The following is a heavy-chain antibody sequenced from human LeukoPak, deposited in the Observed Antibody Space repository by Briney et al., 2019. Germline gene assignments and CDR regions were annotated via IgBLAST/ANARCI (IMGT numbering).Heavy chain of an antibody. CDR3: AREESSSSGYYFDY. J-gene: IGHJ4*02. Sequence: GGSLRLSCAASGFTFRTYWMSWVRQAPGKGLEWVANIKQDGREKYYVDSVKGRFIISRDNAKNSLYLQMNSLRAEDTAVYYCAREESSSSGYYFDYWGQGALVTVSS. D-gene: IGHD6-6*01. CDR1: GFTFRTYW. CDR2: IKQDGREK. V-gene: IGHV3-7*01.